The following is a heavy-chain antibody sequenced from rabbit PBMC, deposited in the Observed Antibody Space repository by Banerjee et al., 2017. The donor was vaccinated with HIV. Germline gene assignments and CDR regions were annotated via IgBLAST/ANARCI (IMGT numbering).Heavy chain of an antibody. J-gene: IGHJ4*01. CDR3: GRSYLGKAITSLNL. D-gene: IGHD7-1*01. V-gene: IGHV1S40*01. Sequence: QSLEESGGGLVQPEGSVTLTCTASGFSFSNKAVVCWVRQAPGKGLEWIACINAVTGKAVYASWAKGRFTISKTSSTTVTLQMTSLTAADTATYFCGRSYLGKAITSLNLWGPGTLVTVS. CDR1: GFSFSNKAV. CDR2: INAVTGKA.